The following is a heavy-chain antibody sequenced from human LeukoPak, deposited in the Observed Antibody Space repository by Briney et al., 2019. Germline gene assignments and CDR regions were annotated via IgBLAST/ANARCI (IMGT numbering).Heavy chain of an antibody. Sequence: SESLSLTCTVSGGSISSGSHHWGWFRQSPGKELEWIGSIYYSRTTYYNPSLNSRVTISVVTSKNQFSLQLNSVTAADTAVYYCVRHDGRSGGTMGALDSWGQGSLVTVSS. D-gene: IGHD4-23*01. J-gene: IGHJ4*02. V-gene: IGHV4-39*01. CDR1: GGSISSGSHH. CDR3: VRHDGRSGGTMGALDS. CDR2: IYYSRTT.